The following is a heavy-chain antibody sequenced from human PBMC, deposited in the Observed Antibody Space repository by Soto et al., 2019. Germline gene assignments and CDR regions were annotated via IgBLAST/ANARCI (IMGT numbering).Heavy chain of an antibody. CDR3: VSKLGSCTGGSCNWYFDL. J-gene: IGHJ2*01. V-gene: IGHV4-34*01. CDR1: GGSFSGFY. Sequence: QVQLQQWGAGLLKPSETLSLTCAVYGGSFSGFYWSWIRQPPGKGLEWIGEINHSGSTNYNPSLKSRVTISPDSSKNPFSLQLGSVTAADTAVYYCVSKLGSCTGGSCNWYFDLWGRGTLVTVSS. CDR2: INHSGST. D-gene: IGHD2-15*01.